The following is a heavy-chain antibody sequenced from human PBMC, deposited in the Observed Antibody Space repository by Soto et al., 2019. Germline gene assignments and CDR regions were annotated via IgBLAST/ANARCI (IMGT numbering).Heavy chain of an antibody. CDR1: GGSISSYY. V-gene: IGHV4-59*01. D-gene: IGHD2-15*01. J-gene: IGHJ4*02. CDR3: ARDVGAGYFDY. Sequence: QVQLQESGPGLVKPSETLSLTCTVSGGSISSYYWSWIRQPPGKGLEWIGYIYYSGSTNYNPSLKRRVTISVDTSKNQFSLKLSSVTAADTAVYYCARDVGAGYFDYWGQGTLVTVSS. CDR2: IYYSGST.